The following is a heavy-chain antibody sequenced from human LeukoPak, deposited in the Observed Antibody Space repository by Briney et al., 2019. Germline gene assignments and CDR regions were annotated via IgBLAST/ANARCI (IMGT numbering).Heavy chain of an antibody. V-gene: IGHV1-46*01. Sequence: ASVKVSCKASGYTFTSYYMHWVRQAPGQGREWMGIINPIGGNTSYAQKFQGRGTMTRDMSTSTVYMELSRLRSEDTAVYYCARAGDSSGEALNYYYYYYIDVWGKGTTVTVSS. CDR3: ARAGDSSGEALNYYYYYYIDV. J-gene: IGHJ6*03. CDR1: GYTFTSYY. CDR2: INPIGGNT. D-gene: IGHD3-22*01.